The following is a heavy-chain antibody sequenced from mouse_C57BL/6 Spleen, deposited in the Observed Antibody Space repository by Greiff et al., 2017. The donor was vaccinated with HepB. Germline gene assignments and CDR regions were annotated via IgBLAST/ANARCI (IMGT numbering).Heavy chain of an antibody. D-gene: IGHD2-1*01. Sequence: EVKLMESGGGLVKPGGSLKLSCAASGFTFSDYGMHWVRQAPEKGLEWVAYISSGSSTIYYAETVKGRFTISRDNAKNTLFLQMTSLRSEDTAMYYCARGGNYGAMDYWGQGTSVTVSS. J-gene: IGHJ4*01. CDR2: ISSGSSTI. CDR3: ARGGNYGAMDY. CDR1: GFTFSDYG. V-gene: IGHV5-17*01.